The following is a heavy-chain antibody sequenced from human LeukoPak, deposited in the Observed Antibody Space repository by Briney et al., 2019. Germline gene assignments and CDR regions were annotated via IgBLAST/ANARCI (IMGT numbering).Heavy chain of an antibody. V-gene: IGHV3-30-3*01. Sequence: LTGGSLRLSSAASGFTFSSYAMHWVRQAPGKGLEWVAVISYDGSNKYYADSVKGRFTISRDNSKNTLYLQMNSLRAEDTAVYYCARGLTVTTLDYWGQGTLVTVSS. CDR2: ISYDGSNK. CDR1: GFTFSSYA. D-gene: IGHD4-17*01. J-gene: IGHJ4*02. CDR3: ARGLTVTTLDY.